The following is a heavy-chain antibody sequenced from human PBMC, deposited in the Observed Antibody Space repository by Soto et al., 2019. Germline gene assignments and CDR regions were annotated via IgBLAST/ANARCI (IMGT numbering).Heavy chain of an antibody. CDR3: ARGEAKDIVVVPAAMVV. CDR2: ISSSSSYI. CDR1: GFTFSSYS. V-gene: IGHV3-21*01. Sequence: GGSLRLSCAASGFTFSSYSMNWVRQAPGKGLEWVSSISSSSSYIYYADSVKGRFTISRDNAKNSLYLQMNSLRAEDTAVYYCARGEAKDIVVVPAAMVVWGQGTLVTVSS. J-gene: IGHJ4*02. D-gene: IGHD2-2*01.